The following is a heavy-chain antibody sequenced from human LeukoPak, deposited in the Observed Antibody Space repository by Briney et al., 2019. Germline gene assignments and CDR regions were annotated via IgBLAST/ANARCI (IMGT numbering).Heavy chain of an antibody. Sequence: SETLSLTCTVSGGSISSYYWSWIRQPPGKGLEWIGYIYYSGSTNYNPSLKSRVTISVDTSKNQFSLKLSSVTAADTAVYYCAREVSRLRKWFDPWGQGTLVTVSS. CDR2: IYYSGST. CDR3: AREVSRLRKWFDP. D-gene: IGHD4-17*01. CDR1: GGSISSYY. J-gene: IGHJ5*02. V-gene: IGHV4-59*12.